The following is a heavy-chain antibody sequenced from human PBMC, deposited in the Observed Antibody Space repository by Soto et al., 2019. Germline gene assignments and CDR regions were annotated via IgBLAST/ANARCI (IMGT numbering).Heavy chain of an antibody. D-gene: IGHD2-2*01. V-gene: IGHV4-31*03. Sequence: SETLSLTCTVSGGSISSGGYYWSWIRQHPGKGLEWIGYIYYSGSTYYNPSLKSRVTISVDTSKNQFSLKLSSVTAADTAVYYCARDDCSSTSCYPMDVWGKGTTVTVSS. CDR3: ARDDCSSTSCYPMDV. J-gene: IGHJ6*04. CDR2: IYYSGST. CDR1: GGSISSGGYY.